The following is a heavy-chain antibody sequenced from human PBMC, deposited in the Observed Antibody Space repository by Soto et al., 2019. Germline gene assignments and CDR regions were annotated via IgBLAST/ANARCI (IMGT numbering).Heavy chain of an antibody. D-gene: IGHD6-19*01. J-gene: IGHJ6*02. V-gene: IGHV4-4*02. CDR3: ARDRIAVAGDYYYGMDV. Sequence: PSETLSLTCAVSGGSISSSNWWSWVRQPPGKGLEWIGEIYHSGSTNYNPSLKSRVTISVDKSKNQFSLKLSSVTAADTAVYYCARDRIAVAGDYYYGMDVWGQGTTVTVSS. CDR2: IYHSGST. CDR1: GGSISSSNW.